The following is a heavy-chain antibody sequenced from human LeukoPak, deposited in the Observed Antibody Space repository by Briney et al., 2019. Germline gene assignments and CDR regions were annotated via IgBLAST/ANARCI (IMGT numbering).Heavy chain of an antibody. V-gene: IGHV3-74*01. J-gene: IGHJ3*02. D-gene: IGHD1-26*01. Sequence: PGGSLRLSCAASGFTFSIYWMPWVRQGPGKGLVWVSGINSHGTSTNYADSVKGRFTVSRDNSKNTLYLQMNSLRVEDTAVYYCASSLVGDGRGYDAFDIWGQGTMVTVSS. CDR2: INSHGTST. CDR1: GFTFSIYW. CDR3: ASSLVGDGRGYDAFDI.